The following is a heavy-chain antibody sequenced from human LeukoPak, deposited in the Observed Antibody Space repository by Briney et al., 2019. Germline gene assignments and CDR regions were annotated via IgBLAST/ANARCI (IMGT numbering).Heavy chain of an antibody. CDR2: IKEDGSMQ. D-gene: IGHD5-24*01. J-gene: IGHJ5*01. CDR1: GFTFSTYW. CDR3: ARDGGGYDS. Sequence: GGSLRLSCAASGFTFSTYWMSWVRQTPGKGLEWVANIKEDGSMQYYVDSVKGRFTISRDNAKNSLYLQMNSLRVEDTAVYYCARDGGGYDSWGQGTLVTVSS. V-gene: IGHV3-7*01.